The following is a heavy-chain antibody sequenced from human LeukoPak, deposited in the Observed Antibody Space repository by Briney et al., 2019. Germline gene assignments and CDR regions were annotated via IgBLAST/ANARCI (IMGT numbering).Heavy chain of an antibody. J-gene: IGHJ5*02. D-gene: IGHD6-19*01. CDR1: GYTFTSNY. CDR2: INPSGGST. Sequence: GASVKVSCTASGYTFTSNYMHWLRQAPGQGLEWMGVINPSGGSTIYAQKFQGRVTMTRDMSTSTVYMELSSLRSEDTAVYYCAREGVPTSSGWYRRFRFDPWGQGTLVTVSS. CDR3: AREGVPTSSGWYRRFRFDP. V-gene: IGHV1-46*01.